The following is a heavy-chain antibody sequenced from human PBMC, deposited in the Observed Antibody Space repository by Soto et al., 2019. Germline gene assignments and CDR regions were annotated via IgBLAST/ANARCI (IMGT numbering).Heavy chain of an antibody. V-gene: IGHV4-59*01. D-gene: IGHD6-6*01. CDR1: GGSISSYY. J-gene: IGHJ5*02. CDR2: IYYSGST. Sequence: SETLSLTCTVSGGSISSYYWSWIRQPPGKGLEWIGYIYYSGSTNYNPSLKSRVTISVDTSKNQFSLKLSSVTAADTAVYYCAREVAWGIAARQNWFDPWGQGTLVTVSS. CDR3: AREVAWGIAARQNWFDP.